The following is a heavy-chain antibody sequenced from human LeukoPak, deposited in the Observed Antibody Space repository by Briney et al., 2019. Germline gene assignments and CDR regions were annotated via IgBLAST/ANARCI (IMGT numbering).Heavy chain of an antibody. CDR2: INPNSGGT. J-gene: IGHJ6*03. Sequence: ASVKVSCKASGYTFTGYYMHWVRQAPGQGLEWMGWINPNSGGTNYAQKFQGRVTMTRDTSISTAYMELSRLRSDDTAVYYCARDFAYCGGDCYLPVHYYYMDVWGKGTTVTVSS. CDR1: GYTFTGYY. D-gene: IGHD2-21*01. CDR3: ARDFAYCGGDCYLPVHYYYMDV. V-gene: IGHV1-2*02.